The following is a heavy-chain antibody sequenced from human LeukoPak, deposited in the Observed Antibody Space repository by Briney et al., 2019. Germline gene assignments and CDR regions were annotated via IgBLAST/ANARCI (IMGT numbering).Heavy chain of an antibody. CDR2: ISSSGSSI. J-gene: IGHJ5*02. Sequence: PGGSLRLSCAASGFTFSSYAMHWVRQAPGKGLEWISYISSSGSSIYYADSVKGRFTISRDNAKNSLYLQMNSLRAEDTAVYYCARGADAGGYNWFDPWGQGTLVTVSS. D-gene: IGHD1-26*01. V-gene: IGHV3-48*04. CDR3: ARGADAGGYNWFDP. CDR1: GFTFSSYA.